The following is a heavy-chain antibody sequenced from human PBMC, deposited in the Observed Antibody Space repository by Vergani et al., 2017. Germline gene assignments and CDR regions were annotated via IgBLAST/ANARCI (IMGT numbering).Heavy chain of an antibody. CDR1: GFTFSSYA. CDR2: ISYDGSNK. D-gene: IGHD5-24*01. CDR3: ARDLKGDGYNSKYFQH. Sequence: QVQLVESGGGVVQPGRFLRLSCAASGFTFSSYAMHWVRQAPGKGLEWVAVISYDGSNKYYADSVKGRFTISRDNSKNTLYLQMNSLRAEDTAVYYCARDLKGDGYNSKYFQHWGQGTLVTVSS. V-gene: IGHV3-30-3*01. J-gene: IGHJ1*01.